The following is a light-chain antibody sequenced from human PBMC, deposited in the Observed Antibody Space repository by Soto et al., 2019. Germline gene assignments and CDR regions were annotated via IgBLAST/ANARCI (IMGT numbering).Light chain of an antibody. CDR1: QRISNW. Sequence: DVQMTQSPSTLSASVGDRVTITCRASQRISNWLAWYQQKPGKAPKLLIYDASGLESGVPSRFSGSGSGTEFTLTISSLQPDDFATYYCLQYNSYSPYTFGQGTKVDIK. J-gene: IGKJ2*01. CDR2: DAS. V-gene: IGKV1-5*01. CDR3: LQYNSYSPYT.